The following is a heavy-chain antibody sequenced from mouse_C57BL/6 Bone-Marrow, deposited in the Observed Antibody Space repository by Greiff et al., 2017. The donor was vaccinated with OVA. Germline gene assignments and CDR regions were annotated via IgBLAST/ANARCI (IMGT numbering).Heavy chain of an antibody. D-gene: IGHD1-1*01. V-gene: IGHV1-81*01. CDR1: GYTFTSYG. J-gene: IGHJ1*03. CDR2: IYPRSGNT. Sequence: VQRVESGAELARPGASVKLSCKASGYTFTSYGISWVKQRTGQGLEWIGEIYPRSGNTYYNEKFKGKATLTADKSSSTAYMELRSLTSEDSAVYFCARHGSSYFNWYFDVWGTGTTVTVSS. CDR3: ARHGSSYFNWYFDV.